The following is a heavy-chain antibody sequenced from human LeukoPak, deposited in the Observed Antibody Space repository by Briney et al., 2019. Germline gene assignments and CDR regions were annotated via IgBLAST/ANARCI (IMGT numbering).Heavy chain of an antibody. CDR1: GGSISSYY. CDR3: ARYTYGDYGIHYYYMDV. V-gene: IGHV4-59*08. D-gene: IGHD4-17*01. J-gene: IGHJ6*03. Sequence: SETPSLTCTVSGGSISSYYWSWIRQPPGKGLEWIGYIYYSGSTNYNPSLKSRVTISVDTSKNQFSLKLSSVTAADTAVYYCARYTYGDYGIHYYYMDVWGKGTTVTVSS. CDR2: IYYSGST.